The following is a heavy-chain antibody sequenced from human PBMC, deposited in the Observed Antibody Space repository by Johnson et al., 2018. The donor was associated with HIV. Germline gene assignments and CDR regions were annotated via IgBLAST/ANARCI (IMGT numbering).Heavy chain of an antibody. J-gene: IGHJ3*02. CDR3: AIGRGEFPRHAFDI. CDR1: GFTFDDYG. D-gene: IGHD3-10*01. CDR2: ISGSDGAI. Sequence: VQLVESGGGVVRPGGSLRLSCAASGFTFDDYGMTWVRQAPGKGLEWVSYISGSDGAIWYADSVKGRFTISKDNSRNTLFLHMNSLRADDTAVYYCAIGRGEFPRHAFDIWGQGTMVTVSS. V-gene: IGHV3-48*01.